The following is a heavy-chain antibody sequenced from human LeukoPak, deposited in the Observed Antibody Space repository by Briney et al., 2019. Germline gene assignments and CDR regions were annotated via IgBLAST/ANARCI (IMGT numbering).Heavy chain of an antibody. V-gene: IGHV4-4*07. D-gene: IGHD1-26*01. Sequence: SETLSLTCSVSGVSITNYYWAWIRQPAGKGLEWIGRIYISGSTNYNPSLKSRVSISIDKTNNQFSLKLRSVTAADTAVYYCARDYLVGAPLDSRGQGTLVTVSS. CDR2: IYISGST. CDR1: GVSITNYY. J-gene: IGHJ4*02. CDR3: ARDYLVGAPLDS.